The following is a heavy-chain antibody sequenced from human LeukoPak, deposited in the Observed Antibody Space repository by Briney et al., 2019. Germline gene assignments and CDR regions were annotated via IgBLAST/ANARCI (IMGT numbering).Heavy chain of an antibody. CDR1: GLTFSRYW. V-gene: IGHV3-7*01. D-gene: IGHD6-25*01. CDR3: AGGSSGTWDD. CDR2: INEDGSGK. J-gene: IGHJ4*02. Sequence: GGSLRLSCAASGLTFSRYWMTWVRQAPGKGLEWVANINEDGSGKYYVDSVKGRFTISRDNARNSVYLQMNSLRAEDTAVFYCAGGSSGTWDDWGQGTLVTVSS.